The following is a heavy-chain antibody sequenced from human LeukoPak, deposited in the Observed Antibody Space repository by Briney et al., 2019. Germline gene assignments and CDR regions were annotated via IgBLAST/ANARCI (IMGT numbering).Heavy chain of an antibody. CDR3: ARVALPEVPAAMRGFWFDP. Sequence: GASVKVSCKASGGTFSSYAIIWVRQAPRQGLEWMGGIIPIFSTANYAQKFQGRVTITTDESTSTAYMELSSLRSEDTAVYYCARVALPEVPAAMRGFWFDPWGQGTLVTVSS. V-gene: IGHV1-69*05. CDR1: GGTFSSYA. D-gene: IGHD2-2*01. CDR2: IIPIFSTA. J-gene: IGHJ5*02.